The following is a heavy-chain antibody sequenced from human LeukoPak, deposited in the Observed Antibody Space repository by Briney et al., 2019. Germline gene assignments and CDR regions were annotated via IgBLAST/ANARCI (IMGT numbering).Heavy chain of an antibody. J-gene: IGHJ4*02. CDR1: GFTFSSYA. CDR3: ARDLNYSGNHGPGSY. Sequence: GGSLRLSCAASGFTFSSYAMHWVRQAPGKGLEWVTVISYDGNAKYYADSVKGRFTISRDNSKSTLYLQMNSLRAEDTVVYYCARDLNYSGNHGPGSYWGQGTLVTVSS. V-gene: IGHV3-30*04. D-gene: IGHD1-26*01. CDR2: ISYDGNAK.